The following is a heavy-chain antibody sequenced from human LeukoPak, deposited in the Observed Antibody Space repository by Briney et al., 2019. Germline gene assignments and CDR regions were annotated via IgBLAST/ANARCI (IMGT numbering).Heavy chain of an antibody. CDR3: AKDRDSHFDY. D-gene: IGHD3-22*01. J-gene: IGHJ4*02. CDR1: GFTFSSYG. Sequence: PGGSLRLSCAASGFTFSSYGMHWVRQAPGKGLEWVAVISHDGSNKYYADSVKGRFTISRDNSKNTLYLQMNSLRAEDTAVYYCAKDRDSHFDYWGQGTLVTVSS. V-gene: IGHV3-30*18. CDR2: ISHDGSNK.